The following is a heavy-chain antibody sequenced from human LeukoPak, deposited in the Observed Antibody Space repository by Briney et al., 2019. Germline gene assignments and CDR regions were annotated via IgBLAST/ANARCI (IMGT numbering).Heavy chain of an antibody. J-gene: IGHJ4*02. CDR1: GGSFSGYY. CDR2: INHSGST. CDR3: ASNRYSSSVSDY. Sequence: SETLSLTCAVYGGSFSGYYWSWIRQPPGKGLEWIGEINHSGSTNYNPSLKSRVTISVDTSKSQFSLKLSSVTAADTAVYYCASNRYSSSVSDYWGQGTLVTVSS. D-gene: IGHD6-6*01. V-gene: IGHV4-34*01.